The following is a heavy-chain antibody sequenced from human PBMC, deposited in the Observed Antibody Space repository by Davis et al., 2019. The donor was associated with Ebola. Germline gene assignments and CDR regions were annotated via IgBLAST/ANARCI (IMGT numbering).Heavy chain of an antibody. CDR3: ARAPYYSTLDY. CDR2: ISYDGSNK. CDR1: GFTVSGYW. V-gene: IGHV3-30-3*01. D-gene: IGHD3-22*01. J-gene: IGHJ4*02. Sequence: GESLKISCAASGFTVSGYWMHWVRQAPGKGLEWVAVISYDGSNKYYADSVKGRFTISRDNSKNTLYLQMNTLRAEDTAVYYCARAPYYSTLDYWGRGTLVTVSS.